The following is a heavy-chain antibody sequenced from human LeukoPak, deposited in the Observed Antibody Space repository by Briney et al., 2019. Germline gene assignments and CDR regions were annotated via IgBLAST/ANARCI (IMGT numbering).Heavy chain of an antibody. J-gene: IGHJ4*02. Sequence: GGSVRLSCAASGFTFSSYAMHWVRQAPGKGLEWVAVISYDGSNKYYADSVKGRFTISRDNSKNTLYLQMNSLRAEDTAVYYCASPYHHSSGWYAEGYYFDYWGRGTLVTVSS. CDR1: GFTFSSYA. CDR3: ASPYHHSSGWYAEGYYFDY. D-gene: IGHD6-19*01. V-gene: IGHV3-30*04. CDR2: ISYDGSNK.